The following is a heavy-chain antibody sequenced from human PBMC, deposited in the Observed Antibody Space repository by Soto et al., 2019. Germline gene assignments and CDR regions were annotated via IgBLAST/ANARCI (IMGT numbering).Heavy chain of an antibody. V-gene: IGHV3-30*18. CDR3: AKEAGLNGAPYRSYLDY. CDR1: GFTFRSFG. Sequence: HVQLVESGGGVVQPGGSLRLSCVTSGFTFRSFGMQWVRQAPGRGLEWLTVISHAGSVKHSADSVKGRLTISRDDFKNTLYLQMTSPSPGDTAVYYCAKEAGLNGAPYRSYLDYWGRGTPVTVSS. D-gene: IGHD1-26*01. CDR2: ISHAGSVK. J-gene: IGHJ4*02.